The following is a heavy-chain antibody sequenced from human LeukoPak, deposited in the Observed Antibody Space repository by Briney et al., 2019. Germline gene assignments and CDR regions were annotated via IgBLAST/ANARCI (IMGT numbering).Heavy chain of an antibody. CDR3: TKAHRGGGLILYFDS. J-gene: IGHJ4*02. CDR1: GFNFENYA. V-gene: IGHV3-9*01. Sequence: PGRSLRLSCAASGFNFENYAMHWVRQAPGKGLEWVSGISWNRGNIDYADSVKGRFTISRDNAKNSLYLQMDSLRAEDTAFYYCTKAHRGGGLILYFDSWGQGTLVTVSS. D-gene: IGHD2-15*01. CDR2: ISWNRGNI.